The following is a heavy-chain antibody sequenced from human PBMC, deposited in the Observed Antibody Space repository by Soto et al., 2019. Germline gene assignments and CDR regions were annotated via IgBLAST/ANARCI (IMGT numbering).Heavy chain of an antibody. Sequence: SETLSLTCAVYGGAFGGEYWSWIRQRPGKGLEWIGEINHSGSTNYNPSLKSRVTISVDTSKNQFSLKLSSVTAADTAVYYCARGFGRYGARFDYYYYGLAVWGQGTTVSVSS. D-gene: IGHD4-17*01. J-gene: IGHJ6*02. CDR2: INHSGST. CDR3: ARGFGRYGARFDYYYYGLAV. CDR1: GGAFGGEY. V-gene: IGHV4-34*01.